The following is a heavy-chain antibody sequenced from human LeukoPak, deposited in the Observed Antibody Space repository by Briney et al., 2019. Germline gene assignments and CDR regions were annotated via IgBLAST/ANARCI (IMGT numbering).Heavy chain of an antibody. J-gene: IGHJ4*02. D-gene: IGHD6-19*01. CDR1: GFTFSSYA. CDR3: AKGYSSGWYYFDY. Sequence: GGSLRLSCAASGFTFSSYAISWVRQAPGKGLEWVSAISGSGGSTYYADSVKGRFTISRDNSKNTLYLQMNSLRAEDTAVYYCAKGYSSGWYYFDYWGQGTLVTVSS. V-gene: IGHV3-23*01. CDR2: ISGSGGST.